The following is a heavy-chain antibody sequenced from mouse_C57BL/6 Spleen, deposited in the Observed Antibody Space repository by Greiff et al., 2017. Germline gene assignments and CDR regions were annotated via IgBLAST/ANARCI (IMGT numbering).Heavy chain of an antibody. CDR3: ARGTTVVGDFDY. CDR1: GYTFTSYW. CDR2: IYPGSGST. V-gene: IGHV1-55*01. D-gene: IGHD1-1*01. J-gene: IGHJ2*01. Sequence: QVHVKQPGAELVKPGASVKMSCKASGYTFTSYWITWVKQRPGQGLEWIGDIYPGSGSTNYNEKFKRKATLTVDTSSSTAYMQLSSLTSEDSAVYYCARGTTVVGDFDYWGQGTTLTVSS.